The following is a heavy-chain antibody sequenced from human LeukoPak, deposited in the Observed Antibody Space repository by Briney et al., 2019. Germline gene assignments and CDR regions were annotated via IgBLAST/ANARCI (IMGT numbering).Heavy chain of an antibody. CDR1: GFTFSTYW. V-gene: IGHV3-74*01. Sequence: GGSLRLSCAASGFTFSTYWMHWVRQAPGKGLVWVSRINSDGGTNYSDSVKGRFTISRDNAKKTVSLQMHSLRPEDTGVYYCARAPSEIGGYYPEYFRHWGQGTLVTVSS. CDR2: INSDGGT. D-gene: IGHD3-22*01. J-gene: IGHJ1*01. CDR3: ARAPSEIGGYYPEYFRH.